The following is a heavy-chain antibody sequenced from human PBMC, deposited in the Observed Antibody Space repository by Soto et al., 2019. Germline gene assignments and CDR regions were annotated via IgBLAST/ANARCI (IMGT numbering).Heavy chain of an antibody. D-gene: IGHD3-3*01. CDR1: GLTLSHYS. CDR3: ARIITIFGVETQDELDF. V-gene: IGHV3-30-3*01. CDR2: MSDDGDNK. J-gene: IGHJ4*02. Sequence: VHVVESGGGVVQPGTSTTLSCAASGLTLSHYSLHWVRQAPGKGLEWVAMMSDDGDNKYYADSVKGRFTISRDSSKNTLFLQMNRMRPEDTAVYYCARIITIFGVETQDELDFWGRGSLVTVSS.